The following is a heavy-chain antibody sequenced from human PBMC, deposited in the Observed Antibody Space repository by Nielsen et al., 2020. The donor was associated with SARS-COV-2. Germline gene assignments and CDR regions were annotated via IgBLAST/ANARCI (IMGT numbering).Heavy chain of an antibody. V-gene: IGHV3-30*18. Sequence: GESLKISCAASGFTFSSYGMQWVRQAPGKGLEWVAVISYDGSNKYYADSVKGRFTISRDNSKNTLYLQMNSLRAEDTAVYYCAKNGAAIRSYYYYYMDVCGKGTTVTVSS. J-gene: IGHJ6*03. D-gene: IGHD2-2*01. CDR1: GFTFSSYG. CDR3: AKNGAAIRSYYYYYMDV. CDR2: ISYDGSNK.